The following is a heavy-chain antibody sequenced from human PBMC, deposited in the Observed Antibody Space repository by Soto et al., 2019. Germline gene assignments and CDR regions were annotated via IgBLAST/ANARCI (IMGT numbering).Heavy chain of an antibody. CDR3: ARDKITGLSDY. J-gene: IGHJ4*02. CDR1: GGSFSGYY. Sequence: QVQLQQWGAGLLKPSETLSLTCAVYGGSFSGYYWTWIRQPPGTGLEWIGEVNHSGSTNYNPSLKSRVTRSVDTCKNQFSLKLTSVTAADTAVYYCARDKITGLSDYWGQGTLVTVSS. D-gene: IGHD2-8*02. CDR2: VNHSGST. V-gene: IGHV4-34*01.